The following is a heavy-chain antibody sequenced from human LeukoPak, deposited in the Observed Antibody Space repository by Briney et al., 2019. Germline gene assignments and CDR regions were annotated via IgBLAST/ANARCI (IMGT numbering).Heavy chain of an antibody. V-gene: IGHV3-53*01. CDR2: IYIGTTT. Sequence: GGSLRLSCAASDFTVSSNYMSWVRQAPGKGLEWVSFIYIGTTTYYADSVMGRFTISRDNSKNTLYLQMNSLRAEDTAVYYCAKAVAQGGYYYRPHLGYYFDYWGQGTLVTVSS. CDR3: AKAVAQGGYYYRPHLGYYFDY. D-gene: IGHD3-22*01. CDR1: DFTVSSNY. J-gene: IGHJ4*02.